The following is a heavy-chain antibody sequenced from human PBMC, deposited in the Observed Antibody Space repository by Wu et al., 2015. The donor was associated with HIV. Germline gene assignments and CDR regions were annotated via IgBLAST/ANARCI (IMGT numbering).Heavy chain of an antibody. Sequence: QVQLVQSGAEVKKPGASVKVSCKTSGYTFTGYYINWVRQAPGQGLEWVGWINPHNGATKYAQKFQGRVTLTRDTSLNTAYMELSSLRSEDTAVYYCARDLGNDVFDIWGQGTMVTVSS. CDR1: GYTFTGYY. CDR3: ARDLGNDVFDI. J-gene: IGHJ3*02. CDR2: INPHNGAT. V-gene: IGHV1-2*02. D-gene: IGHD1-26*01.